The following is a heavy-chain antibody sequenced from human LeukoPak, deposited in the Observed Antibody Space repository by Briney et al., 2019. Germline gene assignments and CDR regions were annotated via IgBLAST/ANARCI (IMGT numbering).Heavy chain of an antibody. CDR2: MNPNSGNT. CDR3: ARGDSSGYDNYYYYYMDV. Sequence: ASVKLSCKASGYTFTSYAMNWVRQATGQGLEWMGWMNPNSGNTGYAQKFQGRVTMTRNTSISTAYMELSSLRSEDTAVYYCARGDSSGYDNYYYYYMDVWGKGTTVTISS. J-gene: IGHJ6*03. V-gene: IGHV1-8*02. CDR1: GYTFTSYA. D-gene: IGHD6-19*01.